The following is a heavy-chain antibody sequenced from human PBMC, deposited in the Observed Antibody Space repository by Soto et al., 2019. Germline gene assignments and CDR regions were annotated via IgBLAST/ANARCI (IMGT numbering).Heavy chain of an antibody. J-gene: IGHJ4*02. V-gene: IGHV3-33*01. CDR3: ARDRSTDELDY. Sequence: QVQLVESGGGVVQPGRSLRLSCAASGFTFSGYGMHWVRQAPGKGLEWVAVIWYDGSNKYYADSVKGRFTISRDNSKNTLYLQMNSLRAEDTAVYYCARDRSTDELDYWGQGTLVTVSS. CDR1: GFTFSGYG. CDR2: IWYDGSNK. D-gene: IGHD2-2*01.